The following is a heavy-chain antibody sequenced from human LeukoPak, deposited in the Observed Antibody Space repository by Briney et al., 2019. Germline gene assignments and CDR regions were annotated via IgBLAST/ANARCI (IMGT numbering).Heavy chain of an antibody. CDR1: GYTFTGYY. J-gene: IGHJ3*02. Sequence: PSVKVSCKASGYTFTGYYMHWVRQAPGQGLEWMGRINPNSGGTNYAQKFQGRVTMTRDTSISTAYMELSRLRSDDTAVYYCAESYYYDSHDAFDIWGQGTMVTVSS. CDR3: AESYYYDSHDAFDI. V-gene: IGHV1-2*06. CDR2: INPNSGGT. D-gene: IGHD3-22*01.